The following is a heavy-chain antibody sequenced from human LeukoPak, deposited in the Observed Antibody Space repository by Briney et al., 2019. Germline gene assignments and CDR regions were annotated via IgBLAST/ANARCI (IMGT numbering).Heavy chain of an antibody. CDR3: AKEGVSYYDSSGYSI. V-gene: IGHV3-33*06. CDR2: IWFDGSNK. D-gene: IGHD3-22*01. CDR1: GFTFSSYG. J-gene: IGHJ3*02. Sequence: GGSLRLSCAASGFTFSSYGMHWVRQAPGKGLEWVAVIWFDGSNKYYADSVKGRFTISRDNSKNTLYLQMNSLRAEDTAVYYCAKEGVSYYDSSGYSIWGQGTMVTVSS.